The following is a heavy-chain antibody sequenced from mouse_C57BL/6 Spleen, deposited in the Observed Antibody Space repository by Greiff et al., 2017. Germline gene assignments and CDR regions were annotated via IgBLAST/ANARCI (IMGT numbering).Heavy chain of an antibody. CDR2: IYPGSGNT. CDR1: GYSFTSYY. J-gene: IGHJ4*01. CDR3: ARPRRDYYAMDY. D-gene: IGHD3-1*01. Sequence: LVESGPELVKPGASVKISCKASGYSFTSYYIHWVKQRPGQGLEWIGWIYPGSGNTKYNEKFKGKATLTADTSSSTDYMQLSSRTSEDSAVYYCARPRRDYYAMDYWGQGTSVTVSS. V-gene: IGHV1-66*01.